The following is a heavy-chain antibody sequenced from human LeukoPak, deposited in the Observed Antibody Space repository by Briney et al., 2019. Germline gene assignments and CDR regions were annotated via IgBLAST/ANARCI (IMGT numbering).Heavy chain of an antibody. CDR3: VAITPSTLSGSYLSYGMDV. D-gene: IGHD3-10*01. CDR1: GFTFTSSA. Sequence: SVKVSCKASGFTFTSSAVQWVRQARGQRLEWIGWIVVGSGNTNYAQKFQERVTITRDMSTSTAYMELSSLRSEDTAVYYCVAITPSTLSGSYLSYGMDVWGKGTTVTVSS. CDR2: IVVGSGNT. V-gene: IGHV1-58*01. J-gene: IGHJ6*04.